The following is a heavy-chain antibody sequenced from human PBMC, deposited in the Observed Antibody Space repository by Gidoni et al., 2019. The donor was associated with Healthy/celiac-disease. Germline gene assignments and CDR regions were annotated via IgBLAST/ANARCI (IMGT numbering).Heavy chain of an antibody. CDR3: ARPYEAAAMEPFDY. Sequence: EVQLVESGGGLVKPGGSLRLSCSASGFTFSSYSMNWVRQAPGKGLEWVSSISSSSSYIYYADSVKGRFTISRDNAKNSLYLQMNSLRAEDTAVYYCARPYEAAAMEPFDYWGQGTLVTVSS. CDR2: ISSSSSYI. V-gene: IGHV3-21*01. J-gene: IGHJ4*02. D-gene: IGHD2-2*01. CDR1: GFTFSSYS.